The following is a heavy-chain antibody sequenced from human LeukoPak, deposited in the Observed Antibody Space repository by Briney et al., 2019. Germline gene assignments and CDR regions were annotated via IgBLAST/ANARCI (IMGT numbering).Heavy chain of an antibody. D-gene: IGHD1-1*01. CDR3: ARELTGTTISYYFDY. CDR1: GHTFTSYG. V-gene: IGHV1-18*04. CDR2: ISAYNGNT. J-gene: IGHJ4*02. Sequence: ASVKVSCKASGHTFTSYGISWVRQAPGQGLEWMGWISAYNGNTNYAQKLQGRVTMTTDTSTSTAYMELRGLRSDDTAVYYCARELTGTTISYYFDYWGQGTLVTVSS.